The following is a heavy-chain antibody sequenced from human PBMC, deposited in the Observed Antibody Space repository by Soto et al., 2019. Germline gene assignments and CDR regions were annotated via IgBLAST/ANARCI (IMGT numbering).Heavy chain of an antibody. CDR2: TYHGGAT. CDR1: GGSIRGHYW. J-gene: IGHJ6*02. Sequence: QVQLQESGPGLVKPSGTLSLTCAVSGGSIRGHYWWSWVRQTPEKGLEWIGETYHGGATYYNPSLKSRATISTDESKHQLSLKLSSVTAADTAIYYCAHQTISYTLDVWGQGTTVTVSS. CDR3: AHQTISYTLDV. V-gene: IGHV4-4*02. D-gene: IGHD1-1*01.